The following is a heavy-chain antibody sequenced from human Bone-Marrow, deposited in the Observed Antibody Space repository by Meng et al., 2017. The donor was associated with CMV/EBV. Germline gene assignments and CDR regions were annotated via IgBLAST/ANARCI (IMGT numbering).Heavy chain of an antibody. CDR2: IYHSGST. Sequence: GSLRLSCAVSGGSISSSNWWSWVRQPPGKGLEWIGEIYHSGSTNYNPSLKSRVTISVDKSKNQFSLKLSSVTAADTAVYYCVTRYSSGWTHDYWGQGTLVTVSS. CDR3: VTRYSSGWTHDY. CDR1: GGSISSSNW. J-gene: IGHJ4*02. V-gene: IGHV4-4*02. D-gene: IGHD6-19*01.